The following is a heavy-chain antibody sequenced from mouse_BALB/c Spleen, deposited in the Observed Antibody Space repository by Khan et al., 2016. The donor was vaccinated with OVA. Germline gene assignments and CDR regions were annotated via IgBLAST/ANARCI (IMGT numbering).Heavy chain of an antibody. D-gene: IGHD2-10*01. CDR2: INTYTGEP. CDR1: GYTFTNYG. J-gene: IGHJ4*01. Sequence: QIQLVQSGPELKKPGETVKISCKASGYTFTNYGMNWVKQAPGKGLKWMGWINTYTGEPTYADDFKGRFAFSLETSASTAYLQINNLKHEDTATYFWARPPYFSYVMVYWGQGTSVTVSS. V-gene: IGHV9-3-1*01. CDR3: ARPPYFSYVMVY.